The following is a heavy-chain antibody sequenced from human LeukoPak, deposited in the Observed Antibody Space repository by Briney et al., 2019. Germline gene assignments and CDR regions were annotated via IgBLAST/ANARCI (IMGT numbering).Heavy chain of an antibody. Sequence: PGGSLRLSCAASGFTFSSYAMSWVRQAPGKGLEWVSAISGSGGSTYYADSVKGRFTISRDNSKNTLYLQMNSLRAEDTAVYYCAKDQEQWLVPTCFDYWGQGTLVPVSS. CDR3: AKDQEQWLVPTCFDY. V-gene: IGHV3-23*01. CDR1: GFTFSSYA. J-gene: IGHJ4*02. CDR2: ISGSGGST. D-gene: IGHD6-19*01.